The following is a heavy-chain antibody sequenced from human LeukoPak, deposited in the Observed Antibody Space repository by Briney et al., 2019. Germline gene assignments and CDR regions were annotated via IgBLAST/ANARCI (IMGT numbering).Heavy chain of an antibody. V-gene: IGHV3-48*03. Sequence: GGSLRLSCAASGFTFSSYEMNWVRQAPGNGLEWVSYISSSGSTIYYADSVKGRFTISRDNAKNSLYLQMNSLRAEDTAVYYCASSGSYATFDYWGQGTLVTVSS. CDR3: ASSGSYATFDY. J-gene: IGHJ4*02. D-gene: IGHD1-26*01. CDR2: ISSSGSTI. CDR1: GFTFSSYE.